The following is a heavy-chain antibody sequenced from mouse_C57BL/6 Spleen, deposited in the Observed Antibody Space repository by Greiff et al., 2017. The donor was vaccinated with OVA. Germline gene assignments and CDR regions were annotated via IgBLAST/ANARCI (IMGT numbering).Heavy chain of an antibody. Sequence: EVQVVESGPGLVKPSQSLSLTCSVTGYSITSGYYWNWIRQFPGNKLEWMGYISYDGSNNYNPSLKNRISITRDTSKNQFFLKLNSVTTEDTATYYCARGGTTVVGAMDYWGQGTSVTVSS. V-gene: IGHV3-6*01. J-gene: IGHJ4*01. CDR1: GYSITSGYY. CDR2: ISYDGSN. CDR3: ARGGTTVVGAMDY. D-gene: IGHD1-1*01.